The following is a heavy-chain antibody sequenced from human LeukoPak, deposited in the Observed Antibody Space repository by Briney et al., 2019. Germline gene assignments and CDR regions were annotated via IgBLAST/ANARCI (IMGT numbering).Heavy chain of an antibody. J-gene: IGHJ4*02. Sequence: GGSLRLSCAASGFTFSDYAMHWVRRAPGKGLEWVAGFNETGDIPYYADSVRGRFTISRDTSEDTLYLQMNRLRAEDTAIYYCARPHSSITMVRGVLGNWGQGTLVTVSS. V-gene: IGHV3-23*01. D-gene: IGHD3-10*01. CDR1: GFTFSDYA. CDR3: ARPHSSITMVRGVLGN. CDR2: FNETGDIP.